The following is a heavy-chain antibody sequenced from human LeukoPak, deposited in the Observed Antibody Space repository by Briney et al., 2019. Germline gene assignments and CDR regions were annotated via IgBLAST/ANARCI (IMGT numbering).Heavy chain of an antibody. CDR1: GGSFSGYY. D-gene: IGHD3-22*01. CDR2: INHSGST. CDR3: ARGLYASHYYDSSPYGGAFDI. V-gene: IGHV4-34*01. J-gene: IGHJ3*02. Sequence: KPSETLSLTCAVHGGSFSGYYWSWIRQPPGKGLEWIGEINHSGSTNYNPSLKSRVTISVDTSKNQFSLKLSSVTAADTAVYYCARGLYASHYYDSSPYGGAFDIWGQGTMVTVSS.